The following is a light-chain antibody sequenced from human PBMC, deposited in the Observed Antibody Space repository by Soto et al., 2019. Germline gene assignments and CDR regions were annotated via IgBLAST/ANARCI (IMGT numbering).Light chain of an antibody. CDR2: RGS. V-gene: IGKV3-15*01. J-gene: IGKJ5*01. CDR3: QQDNTWPIT. CDR1: QSISDK. Sequence: EVLMTQSPDTLYVSPGERVTLSCRASQSISDKLAWYQQKPGQGPRLLVYRGSIRTLGIPARFSGSESGTEFTLSISSLQSDDFAVYYCQQDNTWPITFGQGTRLEIK.